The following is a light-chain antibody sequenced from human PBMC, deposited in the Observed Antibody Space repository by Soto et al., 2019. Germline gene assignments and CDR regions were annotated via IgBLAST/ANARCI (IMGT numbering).Light chain of an antibody. CDR2: EVS. J-gene: IGLJ1*01. CDR3: SSYAGSNNLNV. CDR1: SSDVGGYNY. Sequence: QSALTQPPSASGSPGQSVTISCTGTSSDVGGYNYVSWYQQHPGKAPKLMIYEVSKRPSGVPDRFSGSKSGNTASLTVSGLQAEDEAVYYCSSYAGSNNLNVFGTGTKVTVL. V-gene: IGLV2-8*01.